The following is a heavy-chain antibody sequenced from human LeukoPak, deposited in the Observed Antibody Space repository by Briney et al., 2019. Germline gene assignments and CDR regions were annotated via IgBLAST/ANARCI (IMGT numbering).Heavy chain of an antibody. J-gene: IGHJ4*02. V-gene: IGHV3-7*01. Sequence: GGSLRLSCLGSGFTFSDYWMSWVRQAPGKGPEWVANVKEDASETFCVNSVKGRFTISRDNAKNSLYLQMRSLRGEDTAVYYCVRDGRSFDYWGQGTLVTVSS. CDR3: VRDGRSFDY. CDR1: GFTFSDYW. CDR2: VKEDASET.